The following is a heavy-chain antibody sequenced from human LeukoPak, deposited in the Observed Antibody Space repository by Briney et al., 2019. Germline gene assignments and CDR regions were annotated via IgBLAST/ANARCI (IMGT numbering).Heavy chain of an antibody. Sequence: ASVKVSCKASGYTFTSYGISWVRQAPGQGLEWMGWISAYNGNTNYAQKLQGRVTMTTDTSTSTAYMELRSLRSDDTAVYYCARDLSTVTTLGLVRELVQNYYYYGMDVWGQGTTVTVSS. CDR2: ISAYNGNT. J-gene: IGHJ6*02. D-gene: IGHD4-11*01. CDR3: ARDLSTVTTLGLVRELVQNYYYYGMDV. V-gene: IGHV1-18*01. CDR1: GYTFTSYG.